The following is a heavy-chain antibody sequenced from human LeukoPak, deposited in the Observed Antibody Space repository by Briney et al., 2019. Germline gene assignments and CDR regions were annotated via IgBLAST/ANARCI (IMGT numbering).Heavy chain of an antibody. J-gene: IGHJ5*02. CDR3: ARGGGTNVLLWFGELYWFDP. CDR2: IYYSGST. D-gene: IGHD3-10*01. Sequence: SETLSLTCTVSGGSISSYYWSWIRQPPGKGLEWIGYIYYSGSTNYNPSLKSRVTISVDTSKNQFTLKLSSVTAADTAVYYCARGGGTNVLLWFGELYWFDPWGQGTLVTVSS. V-gene: IGHV4-59*01. CDR1: GGSISSYY.